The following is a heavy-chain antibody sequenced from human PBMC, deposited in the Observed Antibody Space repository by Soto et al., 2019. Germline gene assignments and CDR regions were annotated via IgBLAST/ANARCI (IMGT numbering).Heavy chain of an antibody. V-gene: IGHV4-4*02. CDR3: ASQSSYRIDY. CDR1: GVSIGSGLW. D-gene: IGHD3-10*01. J-gene: IGHJ4*02. Sequence: QVQLQESGPGLVMPSGTLSLTCDVSGVSIGSGLWWSWVRQPPGEGLEWRGEIFHSGATNYNPSLRSRVTISLDSSKNQFSLKMSSVTAADTALYYCASQSSYRIDYWGQGILVTVTS. CDR2: IFHSGAT.